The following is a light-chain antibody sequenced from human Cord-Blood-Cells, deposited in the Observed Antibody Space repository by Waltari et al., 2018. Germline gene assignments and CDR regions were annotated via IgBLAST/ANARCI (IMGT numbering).Light chain of an antibody. CDR1: SSDVGGYNY. CDR2: EVS. Sequence: QSALTQPASVSGSPGQSITISCTGTSSDVGGYNYVSWYQQHPGKAPKLMIYEVSNRPSGVCNRFSGSKSGNTASLTISGLQAEDEADYYCSSYTSSSTLDYVFGTGTKVTVL. V-gene: IGLV2-14*01. CDR3: SSYTSSSTLDYV. J-gene: IGLJ1*01.